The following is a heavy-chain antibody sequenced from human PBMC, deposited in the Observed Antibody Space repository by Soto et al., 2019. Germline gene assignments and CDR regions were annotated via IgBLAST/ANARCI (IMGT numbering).Heavy chain of an antibody. CDR1: GYTFTSYG. Sequence: QVQLVQSGAEVKKPGASVNVSCKASGYTFTSYGISWVRQAPGQGLEWMGRISDYNGNTNYAQKLQGRVTMTTATSTSTAYMELRSLRSDDTAVYYCATVGYYGDYVSYWGKGTLVTVST. J-gene: IGHJ4*02. D-gene: IGHD4-17*01. V-gene: IGHV1-18*04. CDR3: ATVGYYGDYVSY. CDR2: ISDYNGNT.